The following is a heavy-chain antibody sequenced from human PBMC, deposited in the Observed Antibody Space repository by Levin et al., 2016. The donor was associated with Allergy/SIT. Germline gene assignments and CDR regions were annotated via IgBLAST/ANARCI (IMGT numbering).Heavy chain of an antibody. Sequence: WIRQPPGKGLEWVSAISGSGGSTYYADSVKGRFTISRDNSKNTLYLQMNSLRAEDTAVYYCAKEGKYSSSFSWFDPWGQGTLVTVSS. CDR3: AKEGKYSSSFSWFDP. D-gene: IGHD6-6*01. CDR2: ISGSGGST. V-gene: IGHV3-23*01. J-gene: IGHJ5*02.